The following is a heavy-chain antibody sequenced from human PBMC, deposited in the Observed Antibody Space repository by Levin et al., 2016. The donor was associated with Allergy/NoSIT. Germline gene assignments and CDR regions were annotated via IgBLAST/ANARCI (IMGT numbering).Heavy chain of an antibody. CDR1: GYTFTGYY. CDR3: ARGARVRDAVRHWFDP. Sequence: ASVKVSCKASGYTFTGYYMHWVRRAPGQGLEWMGWINPNSGGTNYAQKFQGRVTMTRDTSISTAYMELSRLRSDDTAVYYCARGARVRDAVRHWFDPWGQGTLVTVSS. D-gene: IGHD3-10*01. V-gene: IGHV1-2*02. CDR2: INPNSGGT. J-gene: IGHJ5*02.